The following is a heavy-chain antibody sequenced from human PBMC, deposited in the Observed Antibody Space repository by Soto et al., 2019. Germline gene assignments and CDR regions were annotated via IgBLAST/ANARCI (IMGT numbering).Heavy chain of an antibody. CDR3: ARANYDFWSGYSYYYGMDV. Sequence: GASVKVSCKASGYTFTSYGISWVRQAPGQGLEWMGWISAYNGNTNYAQKLQVRVTMTTDTSTSTAYMELRSLRSDDTAVYYCARANYDFWSGYSYYYGMDVWGQGTTVTVSS. D-gene: IGHD3-3*01. CDR2: ISAYNGNT. J-gene: IGHJ6*02. CDR1: GYTFTSYG. V-gene: IGHV1-18*04.